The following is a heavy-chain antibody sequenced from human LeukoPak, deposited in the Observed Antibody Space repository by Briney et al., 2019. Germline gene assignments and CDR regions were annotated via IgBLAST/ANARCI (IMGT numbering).Heavy chain of an antibody. J-gene: IGHJ6*02. Sequence: ASVKVSCKASGYTFTSYGISWVRQAPGQGLEWMGWISAYNGNTNYAQKLQGRVTMTTDTSTSTAYMELRSLRSDDTAVYYCARDGFTAVAGTGYYYGMDVWGQGTTVTVSS. CDR1: GYTFTSYG. CDR2: ISAYNGNT. D-gene: IGHD6-19*01. V-gene: IGHV1-18*01. CDR3: ARDGFTAVAGTGYYYGMDV.